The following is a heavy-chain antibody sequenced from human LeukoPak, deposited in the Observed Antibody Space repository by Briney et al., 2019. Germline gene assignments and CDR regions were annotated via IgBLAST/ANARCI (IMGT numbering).Heavy chain of an antibody. CDR1: GYTFTSYY. CDR2: INPSGGST. J-gene: IGHJ4*02. V-gene: IGHV1-46*01. CDR3: ARTAPRYDILTGYYDY. D-gene: IGHD3-9*01. Sequence: ASVKVSCKASGYTFTSYYMHWVRQAPGQGLEWMGIINPSGGSTSYAQKFQGRVTMTRDTSTSTVYTELSSLRSEDTAVYYCARTAPRYDILTGYYDYWGQGTLVTVSS.